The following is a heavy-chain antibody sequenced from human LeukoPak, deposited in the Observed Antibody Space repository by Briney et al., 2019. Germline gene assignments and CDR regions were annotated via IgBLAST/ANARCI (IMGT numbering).Heavy chain of an antibody. CDR3: ARGGGKGGNSDY. CDR2: ISSSTSII. CDR1: GFSFSSYS. Sequence: PGGSLRLSCAASGFSFSSYSMNWVRQAPGKGLQWVSYISSSTSIIYYADSVKGRFTISRDNAKNSLYLQMNSLRDEDTAVYYCARGGGKGGNSDYWGQGTLVTVSS. V-gene: IGHV3-48*02. D-gene: IGHD2-15*01. J-gene: IGHJ4*02.